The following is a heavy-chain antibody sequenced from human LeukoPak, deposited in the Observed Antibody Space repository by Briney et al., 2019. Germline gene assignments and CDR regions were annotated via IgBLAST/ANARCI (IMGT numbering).Heavy chain of an antibody. V-gene: IGHV4-34*01. CDR3: ARRLVDSGASQVSDD. J-gene: IGHJ4*02. D-gene: IGHD2-15*01. CDR2: IDDSGSV. CDR1: SGSFSGYY. Sequence: SETLSLTCAVYSGSFSGYYWSWIRQPPGKGLEWIGEIDDSGSVNCNPSLKNRVTLSVDTSKNQFSLRLSSVAAADTAVYYCARRLVDSGASQVSDDWGQGTLVTVSS.